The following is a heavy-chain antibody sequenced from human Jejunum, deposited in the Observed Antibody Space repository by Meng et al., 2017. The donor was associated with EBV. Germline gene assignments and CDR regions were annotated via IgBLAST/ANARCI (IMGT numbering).Heavy chain of an antibody. Sequence: QVQLVQSGPEVXXXXXSXKVXXXGSGFSFTTYGISWVRQAPGQGLEWMAWISAYNGNTNYAQKFQGRVTLTTDTSTGTAYMDLRSLRSDDTAVYYCTRDGPDYGNYINFDYWGQGTLVTVSS. D-gene: IGHD4-11*01. CDR1: GFSFTTYG. J-gene: IGHJ4*02. V-gene: IGHV1-18*01. CDR3: TRDGPDYGNYINFDY. CDR2: ISAYNGNT.